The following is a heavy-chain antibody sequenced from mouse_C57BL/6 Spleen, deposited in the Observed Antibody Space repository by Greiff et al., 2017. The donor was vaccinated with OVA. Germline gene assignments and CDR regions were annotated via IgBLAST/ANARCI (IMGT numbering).Heavy chain of an antibody. J-gene: IGHJ4*01. D-gene: IGHD1-1*01. Sequence: VKLQQPGAELVKPGASVKLSCKASGYTFTSYWMHWVKQRPGQGLEWIGMIHPNSGSTNYNEKFKSKATLTVDKSSSTAYMQLSSLTSEDSAVYYCARRGDGSSPHYYAMDYWGQGTSVTVSS. CDR1: GYTFTSYW. CDR3: ARRGDGSSPHYYAMDY. V-gene: IGHV1-64*01. CDR2: IHPNSGST.